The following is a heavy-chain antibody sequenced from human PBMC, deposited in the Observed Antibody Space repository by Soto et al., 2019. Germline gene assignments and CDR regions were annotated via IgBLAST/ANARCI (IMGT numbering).Heavy chain of an antibody. D-gene: IGHD3-22*01. CDR3: ARTGYYYDTRGYDFDY. J-gene: IGHJ4*02. CDR1: GFTFSSYW. CDR2: INTDGSDT. Sequence: PGGSLRLSCAASGFTFSSYWMHWVRQAPGKGLVWVSHINTDGSDTTYAGSVKGRFAISRDNAKNTLYLQMNSLRAEDTAVYYCARTGYYYDTRGYDFDYWGQGILVTVSS. V-gene: IGHV3-74*01.